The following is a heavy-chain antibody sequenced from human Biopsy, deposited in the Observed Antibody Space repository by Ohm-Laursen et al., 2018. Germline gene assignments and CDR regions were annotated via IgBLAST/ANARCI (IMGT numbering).Heavy chain of an antibody. V-gene: IGHV4-61*01. D-gene: IGHD6-19*01. CDR3: ARGMRSSGWPYFDS. CDR2: IYDRGSTA. Sequence: SQTLSLTCTVSGDSVSSGSFYWTWIRQPPGQGLEYIGYIYDRGSTANYNPSLESRVTMSVDMLKNQFSLKLSSVTAADTAIYYCARGMRSSGWPYFDSWGQGTPVTVSS. CDR1: GDSVSSGSFY. J-gene: IGHJ4*02.